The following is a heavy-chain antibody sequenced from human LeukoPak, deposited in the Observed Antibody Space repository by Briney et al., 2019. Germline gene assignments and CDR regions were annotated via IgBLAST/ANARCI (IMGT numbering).Heavy chain of an antibody. CDR3: AKGPVVRGVTVILKTGEKGALDY. V-gene: IGHV3-21*01. Sequence: HGGSLRLSCAASGFSFSSYSMNWVRPAPGKGLEWVSSITTSSSYIYSAASVKGRFTISRDNAKNSLFLQMNSLRAEDTAVYYCAKGPVVRGVTVILKTGEKGALDYWGQGTLVTVSS. D-gene: IGHD3-10*01. CDR2: ITTSSSYI. CDR1: GFSFSSYS. J-gene: IGHJ4*02.